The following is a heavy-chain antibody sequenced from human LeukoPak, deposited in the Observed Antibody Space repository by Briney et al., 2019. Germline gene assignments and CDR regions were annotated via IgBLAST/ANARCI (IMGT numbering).Heavy chain of an antibody. CDR1: GFTFSSYG. D-gene: IGHD6-13*01. CDR2: IRYGGSNK. J-gene: IGHJ5*02. Sequence: GGSLRLSCAASGFTFSSYGMHWVRQAPGKGLEWVAFIRYGGSNKYYADSVKGRFTISRDNSKNTLYLQMNSLRAEDTAVYYCARSSSWYQAIWFDPWGQGTLVTVSS. CDR3: ARSSSWYQAIWFDP. V-gene: IGHV3-30*02.